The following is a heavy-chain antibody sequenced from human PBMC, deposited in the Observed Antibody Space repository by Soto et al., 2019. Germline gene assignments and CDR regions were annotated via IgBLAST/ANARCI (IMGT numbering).Heavy chain of an antibody. J-gene: IGHJ6*02. Sequence: ASVKVSCKASGYTFTGYYMHWVRQAPGQGLEWMGWINPNSGGTNYAQKFQGWVTMTRDTSISTAYMELSRLRSDDTAVYYCARDHDILTGYYKMEVWGQGTTVTVSS. D-gene: IGHD3-9*01. CDR2: INPNSGGT. V-gene: IGHV1-2*04. CDR1: GYTFTGYY. CDR3: ARDHDILTGYYKMEV.